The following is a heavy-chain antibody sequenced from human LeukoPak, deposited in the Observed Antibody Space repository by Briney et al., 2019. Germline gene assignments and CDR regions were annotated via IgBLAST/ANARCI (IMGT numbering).Heavy chain of an antibody. J-gene: IGHJ4*02. D-gene: IGHD3-10*01. CDR2: ISYDGSNK. V-gene: IGHV3-30-3*01. CDR1: GFTFSSYA. Sequence: PGGSLRLSCAASGFTFSSYAMHWVRQAPGKGLEWVAVISYDGSNKYYADSVKGRFTISRDNSKNTLYLQMNSLRAEDTAVYYCAREILTMVRGVITYYFDYWGQGTLVTVSS. CDR3: AREILTMVRGVITYYFDY.